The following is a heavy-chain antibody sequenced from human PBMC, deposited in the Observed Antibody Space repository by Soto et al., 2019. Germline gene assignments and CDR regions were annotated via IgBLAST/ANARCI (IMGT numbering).Heavy chain of an antibody. Sequence: QVQLQQWGAGLLKPSETLSLTCAVYGGSFSGYYWSWIRQPPGKGLEWIGEINHSGSTNYNPSLKSRVTISVDTSKNQFSLKLSSVTAADTAVYYCARRFTGIAVAPFDYWGQGTLVTVSS. CDR3: ARRFTGIAVAPFDY. J-gene: IGHJ4*02. V-gene: IGHV4-34*01. CDR2: INHSGST. CDR1: GGSFSGYY. D-gene: IGHD6-19*01.